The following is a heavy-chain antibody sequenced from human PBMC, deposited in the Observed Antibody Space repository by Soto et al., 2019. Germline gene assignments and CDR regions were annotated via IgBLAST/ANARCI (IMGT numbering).Heavy chain of an antibody. Sequence: QVQVVESGGGVVQPGRSLRLSCAASGFTFSSFGMHWVRQAPGKGLEWVSLIWYDGSKKSYGDSVKGRFTISRDNSRNTVYLQMNSLRVDDTAVYSCARDASYYSLWSGYYPSRNGMDVWGQGTTVTVSS. CDR2: IWYDGSKK. V-gene: IGHV3-33*01. D-gene: IGHD3-3*01. J-gene: IGHJ6*02. CDR3: ARDASYYSLWSGYYPSRNGMDV. CDR1: GFTFSSFG.